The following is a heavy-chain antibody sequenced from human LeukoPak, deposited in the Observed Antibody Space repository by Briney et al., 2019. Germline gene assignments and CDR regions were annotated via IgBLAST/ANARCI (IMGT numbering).Heavy chain of an antibody. CDR3: ARVGNWNDRGMGFDP. Sequence: SQTLSLTCTVSGGSISSGSYYWSWIRQPAGKGLEWIGRIYTSGSTYYNPSLKSRVTISVDTSKNQFSLKLSSVTAADTAVYYCARVGNWNDRGMGFDPWGQGTLVTVSS. CDR1: GGSISSGSYY. D-gene: IGHD1-20*01. V-gene: IGHV4-61*02. CDR2: IYTSGST. J-gene: IGHJ5*02.